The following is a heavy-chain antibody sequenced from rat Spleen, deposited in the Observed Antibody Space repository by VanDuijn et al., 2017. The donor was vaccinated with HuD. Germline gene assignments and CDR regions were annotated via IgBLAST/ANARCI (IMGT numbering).Heavy chain of an antibody. V-gene: IGHV5-31*01. D-gene: IGHD1-12*02. CDR2: ITTTGGGT. J-gene: IGHJ4*01. CDR3: TRDSSSYYDGSYYYPYVMDA. CDR1: GFTFSNYW. Sequence: EVQLVESGGGLVQPGRSLKVSCVASGFTFSNYWMTWIRQPPGKGLEWVASITTTGGGTYYPDSVKGRFTVSRDNAKNTLYLQMNSLRSEDTATYYCTRDSSSYYDGSYYYPYVMDAWGQGASVTVSS.